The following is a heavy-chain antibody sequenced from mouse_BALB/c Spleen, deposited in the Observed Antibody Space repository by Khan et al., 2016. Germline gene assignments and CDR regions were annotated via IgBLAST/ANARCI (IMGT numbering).Heavy chain of an antibody. Sequence: QLQLVQSGPELKKPGETVKISCKASGYTFTDYSMHWVKQAPGRGLKWMGWINTETGEPTYADDFKGRFAFSLETSASTAYLEINNLKNVDATTYFCARSTVVARKYYAMDYWGQGTSVTVSS. CDR2: INTETGEP. CDR1: GYTFTDYS. V-gene: IGHV9-2-1*01. D-gene: IGHD1-1*01. J-gene: IGHJ4*01. CDR3: ARSTVVARKYYAMDY.